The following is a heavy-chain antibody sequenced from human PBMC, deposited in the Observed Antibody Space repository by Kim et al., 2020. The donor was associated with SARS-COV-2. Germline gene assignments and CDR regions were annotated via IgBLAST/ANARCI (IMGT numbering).Heavy chain of an antibody. Sequence: SETLSLTCTVSGDSIRKNYWSWIRQSPGKGLEWIGYVYNNGITIGATSYNPSLRSRVTMSVDTSKSQVSLKLNSVTAADTAVYYCAKGYSYYYFYYMAVWGKGTTVTVSS. D-gene: IGHD5-18*01. CDR1: GDSIRKNY. J-gene: IGHJ6*03. CDR3: AKGYSYYYFYYMAV. CDR2: VYNNGITIGAT. V-gene: IGHV4-59*01.